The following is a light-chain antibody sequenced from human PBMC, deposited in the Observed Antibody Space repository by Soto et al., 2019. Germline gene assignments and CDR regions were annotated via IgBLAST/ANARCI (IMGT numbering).Light chain of an antibody. CDR1: QSVGKY. J-gene: IGKJ4*01. Sequence: EVVLTQSPATLSLSPGERATLSCRASQSVGKYLAWYQQRPGQAPRLLIFDVTYRATGTPARFSGSGSGTDFTLTISSLEPEHFAVYYCQQRTNWQLTFGGGTRVEIK. CDR2: DVT. CDR3: QQRTNWQLT. V-gene: IGKV3-11*01.